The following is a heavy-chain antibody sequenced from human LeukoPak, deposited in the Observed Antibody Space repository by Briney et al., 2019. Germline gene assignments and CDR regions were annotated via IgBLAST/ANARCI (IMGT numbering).Heavy chain of an antibody. Sequence: ASVKVSCKASGYTFTSYYMHWVRQAPGQGLEWMGIINPSGGSTNYAQKFQGRVTITADESTSTAYMELSSLRSEDTAVYYCASGGGYSGYDWFDYWGQGTLVTVSS. CDR2: INPSGGST. CDR1: GYTFTSYY. J-gene: IGHJ4*02. D-gene: IGHD5-12*01. V-gene: IGHV1-46*01. CDR3: ASGGGYSGYDWFDY.